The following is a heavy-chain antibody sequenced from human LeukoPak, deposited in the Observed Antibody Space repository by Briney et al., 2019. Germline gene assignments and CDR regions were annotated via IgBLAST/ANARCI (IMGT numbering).Heavy chain of an antibody. J-gene: IGHJ4*02. CDR2: IYSGGST. V-gene: IGHV3-53*01. CDR3: ARDKTAVAGFFDY. Sequence: GGSLRLSCAASGFTVSSNYMSWVRQAPGKGLEWVSVIYSGGSTYYADSVKGRFTISRDNSKNTLYLQMNSLRAEDTAVYYCARDKTAVAGFFDYWGQGTLVTVSS. D-gene: IGHD6-19*01. CDR1: GFTVSSNY.